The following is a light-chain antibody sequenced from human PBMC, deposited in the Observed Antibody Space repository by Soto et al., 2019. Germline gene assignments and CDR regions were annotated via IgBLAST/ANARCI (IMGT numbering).Light chain of an antibody. CDR2: DAS. Sequence: DIQMTQSPSSLSASVGDRVTITCRASQSISSYLNWYQQKPGKAPELLIYDASSLETGVPSRFSGSGSGTEFTLTISSLQPDDFATYYCQQYHSYPWTFGQGTKVDIK. CDR1: QSISSY. V-gene: IGKV1-5*01. CDR3: QQYHSYPWT. J-gene: IGKJ1*01.